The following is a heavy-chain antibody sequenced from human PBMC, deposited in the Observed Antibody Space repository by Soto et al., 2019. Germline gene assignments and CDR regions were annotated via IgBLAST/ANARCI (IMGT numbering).Heavy chain of an antibody. CDR2: ISWNSGSI. V-gene: IGHV3-9*01. D-gene: IGHD3-10*01. CDR3: AKGRGSGSYAYYYYYYMDV. CDR1: GFTFDDYA. J-gene: IGHJ6*03. Sequence: EVQLVESGGGLVQPGRSLRLSCAASGFTFDDYAMHWVRQAPGKGLEWVSGISWNSGSIGYADSVKGRFTISRDNAKNSLYLQMNSLRAEVTALYYCAKGRGSGSYAYYYYYYMDVWGKGTTVTVSS.